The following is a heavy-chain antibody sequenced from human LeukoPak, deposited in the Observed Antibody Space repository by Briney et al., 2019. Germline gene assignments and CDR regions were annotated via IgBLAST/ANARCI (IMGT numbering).Heavy chain of an antibody. Sequence: SETLSLTCAVYGGSFSGYYWSWIRQPPGKGLEWIGEINHSGSTNYNPSLKSRVAISVDTSKNQFSLKLTSVTAADTAVYYCARARDGYILDYWGQGTLVSVSS. CDR2: INHSGST. CDR1: GGSFSGYY. V-gene: IGHV4-34*01. CDR3: ARARDGYILDY. J-gene: IGHJ4*02. D-gene: IGHD5-24*01.